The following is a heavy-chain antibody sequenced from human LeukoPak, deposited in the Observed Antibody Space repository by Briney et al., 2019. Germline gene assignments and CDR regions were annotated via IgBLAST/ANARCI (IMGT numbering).Heavy chain of an antibody. CDR2: IYYSGST. D-gene: IGHD6-13*01. CDR1: GGSVSSGSYY. V-gene: IGHV4-61*01. CDR3: ARVSSWYWFDP. J-gene: IGHJ5*02. Sequence: PSETLSLTCAVSGGSVSSGSYYWSWIRQPPGKGLKWIGYIYYSGSTNYNPSLKSRVTISVDTSKNQFSLKLSSVTAADTAVYYCARVSSWYWFDPWGQGTLVTVSS.